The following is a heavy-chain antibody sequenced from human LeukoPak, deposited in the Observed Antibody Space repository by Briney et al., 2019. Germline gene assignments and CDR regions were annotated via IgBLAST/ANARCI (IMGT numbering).Heavy chain of an antibody. CDR3: ATDDTSAWLLYY. J-gene: IGHJ4*02. D-gene: IGHD3-3*01. CDR1: GFSFSDYA. Sequence: GGSLRLSCEASGFSFSDYAMHWIRQAPGKGLEWVAVIVYNGNNKYYADSVKGRFTISRDNSKNTLYLQMNSLRAEDTAVYYCATDDTSAWLLYYWGQGTLVTVSS. CDR2: IVYNGNNK. V-gene: IGHV3-30-3*01.